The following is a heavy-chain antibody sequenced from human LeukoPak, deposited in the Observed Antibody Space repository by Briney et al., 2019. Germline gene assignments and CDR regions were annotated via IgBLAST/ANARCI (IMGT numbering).Heavy chain of an antibody. CDR1: GGSFSGYY. D-gene: IGHD3-22*01. CDR3: ARGRTYYYDSSGYPPFDY. CDR2: INHSGST. J-gene: IGHJ4*02. V-gene: IGHV4-34*01. Sequence: PSETLSLTCAVYGGSFSGYYWSWIRQPPGKGLEWIGEINHSGSTNYNPSLKSRVTISVDTSKNQFSLKLSSVTAADTAVYYCARGRTYYYDSSGYPPFDYWGQGTLVTVSS.